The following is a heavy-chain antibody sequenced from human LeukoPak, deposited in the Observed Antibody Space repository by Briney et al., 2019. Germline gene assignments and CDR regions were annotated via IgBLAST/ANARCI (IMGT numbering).Heavy chain of an antibody. V-gene: IGHV3-53*01. CDR3: ARGDDSGYYDYFDY. D-gene: IGHD3-22*01. J-gene: IGHJ4*02. Sequence: GGSLRLSCAASGFTVDSNYLSWVRQTPGKGLEWVSTIYTGGNTYYAASVKGRFTISRDFSKNTVFLHMNSLRAEDTAMYYCARGDDSGYYDYFDYWGQGALVTVSS. CDR2: IYTGGNT. CDR1: GFTVDSNY.